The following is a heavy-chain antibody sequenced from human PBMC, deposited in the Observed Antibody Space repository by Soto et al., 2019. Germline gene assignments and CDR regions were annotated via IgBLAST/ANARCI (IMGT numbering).Heavy chain of an antibody. Sequence: ASVKVSCKASGYTFTAYFMHWVRQAPGQGLEWMGIVNPRGGSTNCAQRFQGRIAMTWDTSTSTVYMELSRLRSDDTAVYYCARAPYSSSSFFFDFWGQGTPVTVPQ. CDR2: VNPRGGST. V-gene: IGHV1-46*01. CDR3: ARAPYSSSSFFFDF. CDR1: GYTFTAYF. J-gene: IGHJ4*02. D-gene: IGHD6-6*01.